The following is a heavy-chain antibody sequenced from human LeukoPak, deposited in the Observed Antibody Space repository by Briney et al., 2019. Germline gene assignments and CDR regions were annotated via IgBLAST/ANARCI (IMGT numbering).Heavy chain of an antibody. CDR3: ARRPASRLTFDY. CDR1: GGSIIDYY. Sequence: SETLSLTCTVSGGSIIDYYWYWIRQPPGKGLEWIAYVHSSGNSNHNPSLKSRVTISVDTSKNHLSLRLTAVTAADTAVYYCARRPASRLTFDYWGHGTLVTVPS. CDR2: VHSSGNS. J-gene: IGHJ4*01. V-gene: IGHV4-59*01. D-gene: IGHD2-2*01.